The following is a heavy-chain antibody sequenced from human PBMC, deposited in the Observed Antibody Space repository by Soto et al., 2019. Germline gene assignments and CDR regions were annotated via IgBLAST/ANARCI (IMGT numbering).Heavy chain of an antibody. CDR1: GGSISSYY. Sequence: SETLSLTCTVPGGSISSYYWSWIRQPPGKGLEWIGYIYYSGSTNYNPSLKSRVTISVDTSKNQFSLKLSSVTAADTAVYYCARSPGDYYGSGSYYSFDYWGQGTLVTVSS. CDR2: IYYSGST. V-gene: IGHV4-59*08. CDR3: ARSPGDYYGSGSYYSFDY. J-gene: IGHJ4*02. D-gene: IGHD3-10*01.